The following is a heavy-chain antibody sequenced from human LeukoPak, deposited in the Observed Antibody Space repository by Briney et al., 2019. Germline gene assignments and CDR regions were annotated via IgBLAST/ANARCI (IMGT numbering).Heavy chain of an antibody. D-gene: IGHD3-16*02. CDR2: ISGYNGNT. CDR3: ARDSVRYDYAWGSYRNGYFDY. J-gene: IGHJ4*02. Sequence: ASVKVSCKASGYTFTSYAISWVRQAPGQGLEWMGWISGYNGNTKCAQQFQGRVTMTTDTSTTTAYMELTSLRSDDTAVYYCARDSVRYDYAWGSYRNGYFDYWGQGSLVTVSS. CDR1: GYTFTSYA. V-gene: IGHV1-18*01.